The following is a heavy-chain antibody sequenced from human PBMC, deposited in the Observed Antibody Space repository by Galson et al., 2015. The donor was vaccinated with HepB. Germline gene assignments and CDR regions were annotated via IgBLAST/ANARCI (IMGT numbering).Heavy chain of an antibody. CDR2: ISAYNGNT. D-gene: IGHD7-27*01. V-gene: IGHV1-18*01. J-gene: IGHJ4*02. CDR3: ARGDWGWGGFDD. Sequence: QGLQWMGWISAYNGNTHYAQKLQGRVTMTTDTSTSTAYMELRSLRSDDTAVYYCARGDWGWGGFDDWGQGTLVTVSS.